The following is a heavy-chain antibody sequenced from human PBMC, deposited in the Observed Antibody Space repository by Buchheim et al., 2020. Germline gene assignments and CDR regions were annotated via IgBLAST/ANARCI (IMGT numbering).Heavy chain of an antibody. CDR1: GYTFTSYY. D-gene: IGHD1-26*01. V-gene: IGHV1-46*01. CDR2: INPSGGST. Sequence: QVQLVQSGAEVKKPGASVKVSCKASGYTFTSYYMHWVRQAPGQGLEWMGIINPSGGSTSYAQKFQGRVTMTRDTSTSTVYMELSSLRSDDTAGYYCARDLRGWELSGTYGMDVWGQGTT. CDR3: ARDLRGWELSGTYGMDV. J-gene: IGHJ6*02.